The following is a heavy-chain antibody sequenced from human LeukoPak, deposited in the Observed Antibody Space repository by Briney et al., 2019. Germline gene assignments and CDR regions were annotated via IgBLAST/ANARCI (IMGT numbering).Heavy chain of an antibody. J-gene: IGHJ5*02. V-gene: IGHV4-4*07. CDR2: IYTSGST. Sequence: SETLSLTCTVSGGSISSYYWSWIRQPAGKGLEWIGRIYTSGSTNYNPSLKSRVTMSVDTSKNQLSLKLSSVTAADTAVYSCAREAFGVYCSSTSCRGLWFAPWGQGTLVTVSS. D-gene: IGHD2-2*01. CDR1: GGSISSYY. CDR3: AREAFGVYCSSTSCRGLWFAP.